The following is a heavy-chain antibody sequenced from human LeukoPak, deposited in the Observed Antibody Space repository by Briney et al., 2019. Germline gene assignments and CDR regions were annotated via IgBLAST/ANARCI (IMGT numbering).Heavy chain of an antibody. Sequence: GGSLRLSCAASRFTFSSYSMNWVRQAPGKGLEWVSSISSTSSYIYYADSLKGRFTISRDNAKNSLYLQMHSLRAEDTAVNYCARDWDDILTGQFNWGQGTQVTVSS. CDR2: ISSTSSYI. CDR3: ARDWDDILTGQFN. D-gene: IGHD3-9*01. CDR1: RFTFSSYS. J-gene: IGHJ4*02. V-gene: IGHV3-21*01.